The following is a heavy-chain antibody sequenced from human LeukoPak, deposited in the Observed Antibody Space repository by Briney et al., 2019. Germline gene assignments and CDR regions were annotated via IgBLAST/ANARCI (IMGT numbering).Heavy chain of an antibody. CDR2: ISYDGSNK. V-gene: IGHV3-30*18. Sequence: PGGSLRLSCAASGFTFSSYGMHWVRQAPGKGREWVAVISYDGSNKYYADSVKDRFTISRDNSKNRLYLQMNSLRAEDTAVYYCVKGELWFGELSRLYWGRGTLVTVSS. J-gene: IGHJ4*02. D-gene: IGHD3-10*01. CDR1: GFTFSSYG. CDR3: VKGELWFGELSRLY.